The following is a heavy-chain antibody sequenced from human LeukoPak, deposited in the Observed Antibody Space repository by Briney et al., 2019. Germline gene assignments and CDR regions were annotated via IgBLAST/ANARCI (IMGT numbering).Heavy chain of an antibody. V-gene: IGHV1-69*05. Sequence: GASVKVSCKASGGTFSSYAISWGRQAPGQGLEWMGGIIPIFGTANYAQKFQGRVTITTDESTSTAYMELSSLRSEDTAVHYCARSARESYYYYMDVWDKGTTVTVSS. CDR3: ARSARESYYYYMDV. CDR1: GGTFSSYA. J-gene: IGHJ6*03. CDR2: IIPIFGTA. D-gene: IGHD3-10*01.